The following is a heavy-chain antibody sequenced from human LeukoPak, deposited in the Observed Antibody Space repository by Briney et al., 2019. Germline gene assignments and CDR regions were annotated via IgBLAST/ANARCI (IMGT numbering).Heavy chain of an antibody. D-gene: IGHD6-19*01. V-gene: IGHV3-21*01. CDR1: GFTFSSYS. CDR3: ARLGLSSGWYEGFDY. J-gene: IGHJ4*02. CDR2: ISSSGSYI. Sequence: GGSLRLSCAASGFTFSSYSMNWVRQAPGKGLEWVSSISSSGSYIYYADSVKGRFTISRDNAKNSLYLQMNSLRAEDTAVYYCARLGLSSGWYEGFDYWGQGTLVTVSS.